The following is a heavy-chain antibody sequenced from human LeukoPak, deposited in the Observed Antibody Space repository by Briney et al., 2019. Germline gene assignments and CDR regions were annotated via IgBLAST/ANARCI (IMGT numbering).Heavy chain of an antibody. J-gene: IGHJ6*02. CDR2: INWKGGST. D-gene: IGHD3-9*01. CDR1: GFTFDDYG. Sequence: GGSLRLSCAASGFTFDDYGMSWVRQAPGKGLEWVSGINWKGGSTGYADSVKGRFTISRDNAKNSLYLQMNSLRAEDTALYYCARDPTYYDILTGTTHYGMDVWGQGTTVTVS. V-gene: IGHV3-20*04. CDR3: ARDPTYYDILTGTTHYGMDV.